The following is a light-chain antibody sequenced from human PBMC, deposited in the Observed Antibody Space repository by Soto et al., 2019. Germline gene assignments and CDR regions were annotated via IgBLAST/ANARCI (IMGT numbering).Light chain of an antibody. J-gene: IGKJ1*01. Sequence: DIQMTQSPSTLSASVGDRVTITCRASQSINIWLAWYQQKAGKAPKLLIYDASTLESGVPSRFSGSGTRTEFTLTSSSLQPDDFATYYCQEYNSWRGEWTFGHGTKVEIK. V-gene: IGKV1-5*01. CDR1: QSINIW. CDR3: QEYNSWRGEWT. CDR2: DAS.